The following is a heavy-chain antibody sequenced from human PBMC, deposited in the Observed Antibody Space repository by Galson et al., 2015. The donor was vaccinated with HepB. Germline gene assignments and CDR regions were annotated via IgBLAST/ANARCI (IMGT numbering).Heavy chain of an antibody. CDR2: IIPILGRT. CDR3: AREERDSSGYYSHYCYGMDV. J-gene: IGHJ6*02. CDR1: GGTLSSYA. V-gene: IGHV1-69*04. D-gene: IGHD3-22*01. Sequence: SVKVSCKASGGTLSSYAITWVRQAPGQRLEWMGRIIPILGRTNYAQKFQGRVTITADKLTNTAYMELSSLRSEDAAVYYCAREERDSSGYYSHYCYGMDVWGQGTTVTVSS.